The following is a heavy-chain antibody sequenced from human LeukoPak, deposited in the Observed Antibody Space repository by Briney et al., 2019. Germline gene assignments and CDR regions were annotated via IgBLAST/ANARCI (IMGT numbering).Heavy chain of an antibody. CDR2: ISYSGST. V-gene: IGHV4-59*01. D-gene: IGHD4-17*01. CDR3: ARTPKTVKNYYYMDV. CDR1: GGSINNYY. Sequence: PSETLSLTCTVSGGSINNYYWTWIRQPPGKGLEWLGYISYSGSTSYIPSLKSRVTISVGTSKNQFSLKVSSVTAADTAVYYCARTPKTVKNYYYMDVWGKGTTVTISS. J-gene: IGHJ6*03.